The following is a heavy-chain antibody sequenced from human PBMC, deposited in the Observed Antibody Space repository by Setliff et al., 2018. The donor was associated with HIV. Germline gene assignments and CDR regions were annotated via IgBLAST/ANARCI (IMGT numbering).Heavy chain of an antibody. D-gene: IGHD3-9*01. V-gene: IGHV4-4*02. CDR2: IYHSGST. CDR1: GGSISSTNW. CDR3: AASGALTDWTYY. Sequence: PSETLSLTCAVSGGSISSTNWWSWVRQSPGKGLEWIGEIYHSGSTNYNPSLKSRVTISVDTSKNQFSLKLISVTAADTAVYYCAASGALTDWTYYWGQGALVTVSS. J-gene: IGHJ4*02.